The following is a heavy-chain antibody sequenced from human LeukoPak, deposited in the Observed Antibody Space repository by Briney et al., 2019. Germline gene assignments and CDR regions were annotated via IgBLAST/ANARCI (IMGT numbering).Heavy chain of an antibody. V-gene: IGHV4-59*12. CDR3: ARRVRGVITHNWFDP. CDR2: IYYSGST. Sequence: SETLSLTCTVSGGSISSYYWSWIRQPPGKGLEWIGYIYYSGSTNYNPSLKSRVTISVDTSKNQFSLKLSSVTAADTAVYYCARRVRGVITHNWFDPWGQGTLVTVSS. J-gene: IGHJ5*02. CDR1: GGSISSYY. D-gene: IGHD3-10*01.